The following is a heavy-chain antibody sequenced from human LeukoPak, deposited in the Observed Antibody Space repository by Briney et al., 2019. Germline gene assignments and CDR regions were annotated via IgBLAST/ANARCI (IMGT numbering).Heavy chain of an antibody. J-gene: IGHJ4*02. CDR1: GGSISSGSYY. CDR2: IYTSGST. CDR3: ARDIPYSSSPALDY. D-gene: IGHD6-13*01. Sequence: SEALSLTCTVSGGSISSGSYYWSWLRQPAGKGLEWIGRIYTSGSTNYNPSLKSRVTISVDTSKNQFSLKLSSVTAADTAVYYCARDIPYSSSPALDYWGQGTLVTVSS. V-gene: IGHV4-61*02.